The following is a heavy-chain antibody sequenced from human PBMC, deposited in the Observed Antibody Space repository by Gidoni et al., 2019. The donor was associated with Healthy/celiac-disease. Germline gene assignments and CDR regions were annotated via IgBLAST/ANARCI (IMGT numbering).Heavy chain of an antibody. D-gene: IGHD3-10*01. V-gene: IGHV4-34*01. J-gene: IGHJ4*02. CDR2: INHSGST. CDR1: GGSFRGYY. Sequence: QVQLQQWGAGLLKPSETLSLTCAVYGGSFRGYYWSWIRQPPGKGLEWIGEINHSGSTNYNPSLKSRVTISVDTSKNQFSLKLSSVTAADTAVYYCARGRMGSGSYYTQPGGYYFDYWGQGTLVTVSS. CDR3: ARGRMGSGSYYTQPGGYYFDY.